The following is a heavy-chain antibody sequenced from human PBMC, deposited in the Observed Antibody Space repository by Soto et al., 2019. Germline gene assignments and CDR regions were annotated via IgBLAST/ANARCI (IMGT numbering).Heavy chain of an antibody. J-gene: IGHJ6*02. CDR3: ARFYYDSSGYLPSPYYYYYGMDV. V-gene: IGHV3-74*03. D-gene: IGHD3-22*01. Sequence: TGGSLRLSCAASGFTFNTYWMHWVRQAPGKGLVWVSRIDPFGSATKYADSVEGRFTTSRDNAKNSLYLQMNSLRAEDTAVYYCARFYYDSSGYLPSPYYYYYGMDVWGQGTTVTVSS. CDR2: IDPFGSAT. CDR1: GFTFNTYW.